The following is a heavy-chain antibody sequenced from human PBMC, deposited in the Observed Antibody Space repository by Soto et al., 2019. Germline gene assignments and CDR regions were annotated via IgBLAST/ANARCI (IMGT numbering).Heavy chain of an antibody. CDR2: IYYSGST. CDR3: ARRHPTTWFDY. J-gene: IGHJ4*01. D-gene: IGHD1-7*01. V-gene: IGHV4-39*01. Sequence: QLQLQESGPGLVKPSETLSLTCTVSGGSISSSSYNWGWIRQPPGKGLEWIGSIYYSGSTYYNPSLKRRVTIAVDTSKNQFSLKLSSVTAADTAVYYFARRHPTTWFDYWGHGTLVTVSS. CDR1: GGSISSSSYN.